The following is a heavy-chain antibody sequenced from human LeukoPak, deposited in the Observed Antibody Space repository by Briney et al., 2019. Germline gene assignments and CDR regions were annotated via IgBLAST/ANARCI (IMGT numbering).Heavy chain of an antibody. CDR1: GGSISSSNYY. CDR3: APPGSSPSL. D-gene: IGHD6-13*01. Sequence: SETLSLTCTVSGGSISSSNYYWGWIRQRPGKGLEWIGSLFYGGSTYYNPSLKSRVTISIDTSKNQFSLNLRSVTAADTAIYYCAPPGSSPSLWGQGTLVTVSS. J-gene: IGHJ4*02. CDR2: LFYGGST. V-gene: IGHV4-39*01.